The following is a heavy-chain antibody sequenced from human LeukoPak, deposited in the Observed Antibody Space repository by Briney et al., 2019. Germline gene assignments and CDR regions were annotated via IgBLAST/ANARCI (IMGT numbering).Heavy chain of an antibody. Sequence: SETLSLTCAVYGGSFSGYYWSWIRQPPGKGLEWIGEINHSGSTNYNPSLKSRVNISVDTSKNQFSLKLSSVTAADTAVYYCARVRNYYYGMGLGRKGTTVSVSS. CDR3: ARVRNYYYGMGL. J-gene: IGHJ6*04. CDR1: GGSFSGYY. V-gene: IGHV4-34*01. CDR2: INHSGST.